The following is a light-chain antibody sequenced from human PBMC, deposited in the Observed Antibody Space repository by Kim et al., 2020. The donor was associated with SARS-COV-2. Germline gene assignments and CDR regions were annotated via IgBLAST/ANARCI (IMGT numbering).Light chain of an antibody. CDR2: SDN. Sequence: TVTISSARSGGSIASNYVQWYQPRPGRSTTTVIYSDNQRPSGVPARFSGSIDSSSNSASLSISGLKTEDEADYYCQSYDSSDPWVFGGGTQLTVL. CDR1: GGSIASNY. J-gene: IGLJ3*02. V-gene: IGLV6-57*01. CDR3: QSYDSSDPWV.